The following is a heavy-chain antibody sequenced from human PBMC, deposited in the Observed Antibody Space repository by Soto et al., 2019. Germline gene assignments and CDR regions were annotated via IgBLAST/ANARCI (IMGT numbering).Heavy chain of an antibody. J-gene: IGHJ3*02. D-gene: IGHD2-2*01. CDR1: GGTFSSYA. Sequence: QVQLVQSGAEVKKPGSSVKVSCKASGGTFSSYAIRWVRQAPGQGLEWMGGIIPIFGTANYAQKFQGRVTITADESTSTAYMELSSLRSEDTAVYYCARRGGYCISTSCPHDAFDIWGQGTMVTVSS. CDR2: IIPIFGTA. CDR3: ARRGGYCISTSCPHDAFDI. V-gene: IGHV1-69*12.